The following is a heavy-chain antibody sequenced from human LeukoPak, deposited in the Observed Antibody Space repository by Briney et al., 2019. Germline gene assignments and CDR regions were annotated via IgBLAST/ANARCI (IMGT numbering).Heavy chain of an antibody. CDR1: GGSISSYY. CDR3: ARDYSNYFPPNYYYYGMDV. Sequence: ASETLSLTCTVSGGSISSYYWSWIRQPPGKGLEWIGYIYYSGSTSYNPSLKSRVTISVDTSKNQFSLKLSSVTAADTAVYYCARDYSNYFPPNYYYYGMDVWGQGTTVTVSS. J-gene: IGHJ6*02. D-gene: IGHD4-11*01. V-gene: IGHV4-59*01. CDR2: IYYSGST.